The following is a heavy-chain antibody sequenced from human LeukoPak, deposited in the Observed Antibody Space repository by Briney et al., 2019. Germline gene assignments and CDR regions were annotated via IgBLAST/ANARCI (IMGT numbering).Heavy chain of an antibody. CDR2: IYYSGST. D-gene: IGHD2-21*01. V-gene: IGHV4-30-4*08. J-gene: IGHJ3*02. CDR3: ARALLWWSNAFDI. Sequence: PSQTLSLTCTVSGGSISSGDYYWSWIRQPPGKGLEWIGYIYYSGSTYYNPSLKSRVTISVDTSKNQFSLKLSSVTAADTAVYYYARALLWWSNAFDIWGQGTMVTVSS. CDR1: GGSISSGDYY.